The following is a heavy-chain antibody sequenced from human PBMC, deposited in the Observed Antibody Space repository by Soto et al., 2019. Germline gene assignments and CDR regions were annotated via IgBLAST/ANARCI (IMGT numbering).Heavy chain of an antibody. Sequence: PSETLSLTCTVSGGSISSGDYYWSWIRQPPGKGLEWIGYIYYSGSTYYNPSLKSRVTISVDTSKNQFSLKLSSVTAADTAEYYCARERRITIFGVALNWFDPWGQGTLVTVSS. D-gene: IGHD3-3*01. J-gene: IGHJ5*02. V-gene: IGHV4-30-4*01. CDR2: IYYSGST. CDR3: ARERRITIFGVALNWFDP. CDR1: GGSISSGDYY.